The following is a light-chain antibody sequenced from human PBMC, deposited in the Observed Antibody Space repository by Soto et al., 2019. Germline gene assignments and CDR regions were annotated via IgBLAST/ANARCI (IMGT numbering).Light chain of an antibody. Sequence: QSALTQPASVSGSPGQSITISCTVTSSDVGGYNFVSWYQQYPGKAPKLMIYDVSNRPSGVSNRFSGSKSGNTASLTISGLQAEDEADFYCSSYSRSSSPEVFGTGTKLTVL. CDR2: DVS. CDR3: SSYSRSSSPEV. J-gene: IGLJ1*01. V-gene: IGLV2-14*01. CDR1: SSDVGGYNF.